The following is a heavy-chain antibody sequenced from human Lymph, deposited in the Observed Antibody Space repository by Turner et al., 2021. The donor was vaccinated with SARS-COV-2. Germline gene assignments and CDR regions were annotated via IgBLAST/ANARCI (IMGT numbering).Heavy chain of an antibody. V-gene: IGHV3-33*01. CDR1: GFTFSSYG. J-gene: IGHJ6*02. Sequence: QVQLVESGGGVVQPGRYLRLSCSASGFTFSSYGMHWVRQAPGKGLEWVAFIWYDGSNKYYADSVKGRFTISRDNSKNTLYLQMNSLRAEDTAVYYCARGSAGGDVWGQGTTVTVSS. CDR3: ARGSAGGDV. CDR2: IWYDGSNK. D-gene: IGHD6-13*01.